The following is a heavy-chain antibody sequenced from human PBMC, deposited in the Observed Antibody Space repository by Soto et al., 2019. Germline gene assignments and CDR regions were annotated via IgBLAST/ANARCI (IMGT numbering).Heavy chain of an antibody. CDR3: ARDVAAAGLDY. CDR2: INAGNRNT. CDR1: GYTFTSYA. V-gene: IGHV1-3*01. J-gene: IGHJ4*02. Sequence: QVQLVQSGAEVKKPGASVTVSCKASGYTFTSYAMHCVRQAPGQRLEWMGWINAGNRNTKYSQKFQGRVTITRDTSASTAYMELSSLRSEDTAVYYCARDVAAAGLDYWGQGTLVTVSS. D-gene: IGHD6-13*01.